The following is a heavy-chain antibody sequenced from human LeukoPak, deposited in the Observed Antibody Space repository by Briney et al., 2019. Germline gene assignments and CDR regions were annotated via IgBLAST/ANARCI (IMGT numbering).Heavy chain of an antibody. J-gene: IGHJ4*02. CDR1: GYTFTGYY. CDR3: SRVDYYDSSGPY. Sequence: GASVKVSCKASGYTFTGYYIHWLRQAPGQGLEWLGWINPNSGGTNFAQKFQGRVTMTRDTSISTAYMELSRLRSDDTAVYYCSRVDYYDSSGPYWGQGTLVTVSS. D-gene: IGHD3-22*01. CDR2: INPNSGGT. V-gene: IGHV1-2*02.